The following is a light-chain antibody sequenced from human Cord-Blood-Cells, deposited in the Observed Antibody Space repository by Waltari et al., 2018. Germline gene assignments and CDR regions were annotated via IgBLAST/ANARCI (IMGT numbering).Light chain of an antibody. J-gene: IGLJ3*02. V-gene: IGLV5-45*02. Sequence: QAVLTQPSSLSASPGASASLTCTLRSGINVGTYRIYWYQQKPGSPPQYLLRYKSDSDKQQGSEVPSRFSGSKDASASAGILLISRLQAEDEAGYYCMIWHSSAWVFGGGTKLTVL. CDR3: MIWHSSAWV. CDR2: YKSDSDK. CDR1: SGINVGTYR.